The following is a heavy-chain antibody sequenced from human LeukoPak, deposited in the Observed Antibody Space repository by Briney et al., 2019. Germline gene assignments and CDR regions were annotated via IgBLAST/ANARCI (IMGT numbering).Heavy chain of an antibody. J-gene: IGHJ4*02. CDR2: IYYSGST. CDR3: AGERGEEYSSGWYKTNYFYN. D-gene: IGHD6-19*01. V-gene: IGHV4-39*07. CDR1: GGSISSSSYY. Sequence: NASETLSLTCSVSGGSISSSSYYWGWIRQPPGKGLEWIGSIYYSGSTYYNPSLKSRVTISLDMSKNQISLKLTSVTGADTAVYYCAGERGEEYSSGWYKTNYFYNWGQGIRVTVSS.